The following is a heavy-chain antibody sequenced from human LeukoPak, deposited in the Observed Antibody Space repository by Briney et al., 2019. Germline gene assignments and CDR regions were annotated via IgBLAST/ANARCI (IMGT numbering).Heavy chain of an antibody. CDR1: GFTFSAYA. D-gene: IGHD3-10*01. CDR3: VKEYGSGSYRLLDY. CDR2: ISNDGGST. J-gene: IGHJ4*02. Sequence: GGSLRLSCSASGFTFSAYAMHWVRQAPGKGLEYVSSISNDGGSTYYADSVTGRFTISRDNSKNTLYLQMSSLRAEDTAVYYCVKEYGSGSYRLLDYWGQGTLGTVSS. V-gene: IGHV3-64D*06.